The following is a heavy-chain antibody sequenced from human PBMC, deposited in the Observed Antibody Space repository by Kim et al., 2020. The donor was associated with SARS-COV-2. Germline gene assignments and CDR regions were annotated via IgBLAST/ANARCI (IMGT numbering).Heavy chain of an antibody. D-gene: IGHD4-4*01. CDR3: ARQKPATYSNPYYYGMDV. Sequence: GESLKISCKGSGYSFTSYWIGWVRQMPGKGLEWMGIIYPGDSDTRYSPSFQGQVTISADKSISTAYLQWSSLKASDTAMYYCARQKPATYSNPYYYGMDVWGQGTTVTVSS. J-gene: IGHJ6*02. CDR1: GYSFTSYW. CDR2: IYPGDSDT. V-gene: IGHV5-51*01.